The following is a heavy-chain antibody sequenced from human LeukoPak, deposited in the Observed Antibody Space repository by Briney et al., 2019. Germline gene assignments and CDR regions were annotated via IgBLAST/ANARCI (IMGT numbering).Heavy chain of an antibody. CDR2: INHSGST. CDR3: ARVSGYCSGGSCPSEPPYYYYYGMDV. CDR1: GGSFSGYY. Sequence: PSETLSLTCAVYGGSFSGYYWSWIRQPPGKGLEWIGEINHSGSTNYNPSLKSRVTISVDTSKNQFSLKLSSVTAADTAVYYCARVSGYCSGGSCPSEPPYYYYYGMDVWGQGTTVTVSS. J-gene: IGHJ6*02. D-gene: IGHD2-15*01. V-gene: IGHV4-34*01.